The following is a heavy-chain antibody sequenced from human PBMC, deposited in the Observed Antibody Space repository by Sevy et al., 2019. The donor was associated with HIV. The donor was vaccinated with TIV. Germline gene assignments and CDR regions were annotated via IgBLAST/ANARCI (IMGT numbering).Heavy chain of an antibody. D-gene: IGHD1-1*01. CDR2: ISYDGSNK. V-gene: IGHV3-30-3*01. CDR1: GFTFSSFS. CDR3: ALERLFSNVAEYFQN. Sequence: GGSLRLSCAASGFTFSSFSMHWVRQAPGKGLEWVATISYDGSNKYYADSVKVRFTISRDNSKNSLYLHMNSLRAEDTAVYCCALERLFSNVAEYFQNWGQGTLVTVSS. J-gene: IGHJ1*01.